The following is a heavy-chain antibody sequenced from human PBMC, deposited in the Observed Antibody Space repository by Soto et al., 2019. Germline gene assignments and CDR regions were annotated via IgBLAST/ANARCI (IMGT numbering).Heavy chain of an antibody. CDR1: GYTFTSYG. CDR3: ARDRNFIDGLVRIYYYYGMDV. J-gene: IGHJ6*02. CDR2: ISAYNGNT. V-gene: IGHV1-18*01. Sequence: QVQLVQSGAEVKKPGASVKVSCKASGYTFTSYGISWVRQAPGQGLEWMGWISAYNGNTNYAQKLQGRVTMTTDTSTSTAYMELRSLRSDDTAVYYCARDRNFIDGLVRIYYYYGMDVWGQGTTVTVSS. D-gene: IGHD6-19*01.